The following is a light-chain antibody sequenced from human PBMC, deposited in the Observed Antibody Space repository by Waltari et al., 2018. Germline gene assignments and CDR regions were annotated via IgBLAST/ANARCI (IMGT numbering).Light chain of an antibody. Sequence: DIKLTQSPSSLSASVGDRVTITCQASRYISIYLTWYQQKPGNAPKFLIYDASNVERGVPSRFSGSGSGTHFSLTITGLQPEDVGTYYCQQYGSVPPLTFGQGTRLEI. J-gene: IGKJ5*01. CDR2: DAS. CDR1: RYISIY. V-gene: IGKV1-33*01. CDR3: QQYGSVPPLT.